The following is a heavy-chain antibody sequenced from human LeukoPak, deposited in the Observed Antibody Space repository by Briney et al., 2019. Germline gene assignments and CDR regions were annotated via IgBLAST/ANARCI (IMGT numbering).Heavy chain of an antibody. V-gene: IGHV3-9*01. CDR3: VVVPAATVTDAFDI. CDR1: GFTFDDYA. J-gene: IGHJ3*02. CDR2: ISWNSGSI. D-gene: IGHD2-2*01. Sequence: GGSLRLSCAASGFTFDDYAMHWVRQAPGKGLEWVSGISWNSGSIGCADSAKGRFTISRDNAKNSLYLQMNSLRAEGTALYYCVVVPAATVTDAFDIWGQGTMVTVSS.